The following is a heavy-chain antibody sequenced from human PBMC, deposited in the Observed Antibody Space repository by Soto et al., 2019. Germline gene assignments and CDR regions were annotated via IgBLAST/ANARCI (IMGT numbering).Heavy chain of an antibody. CDR3: ARAWGVSSGWYGSFSY. CDR2: TYYRSKWYN. J-gene: IGHJ4*02. Sequence: PSETLSLTCAISGDSVSSNRAAWNWIRQSPSRGLEWLGRTYYRSKWYNDYAVSVKSRITINPDTSKNQFSLQLNSVTPEDTAVYYCARAWGVSSGWYGSFSYWGQGTLVTVSS. V-gene: IGHV6-1*01. D-gene: IGHD6-19*01. CDR1: GDSVSSNRAA.